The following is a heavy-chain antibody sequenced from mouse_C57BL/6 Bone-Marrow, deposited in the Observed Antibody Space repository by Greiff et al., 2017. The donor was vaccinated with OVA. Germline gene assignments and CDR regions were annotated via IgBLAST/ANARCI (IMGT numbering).Heavy chain of an antibody. CDR3: ARVTGIYYGNYEAMDY. D-gene: IGHD2-1*01. Sequence: QVQLQQSGAELARPGASVKLSCKASGYTFTSYGISWVKQRTGQGLEWIGEIYPRSGNTYYNEKFKGKATLTADKSSSTADMELRSRTSEDSAVYFCARVTGIYYGNYEAMDYWGQGTSVTVSS. CDR2: IYPRSGNT. V-gene: IGHV1-81*01. CDR1: GYTFTSYG. J-gene: IGHJ4*01.